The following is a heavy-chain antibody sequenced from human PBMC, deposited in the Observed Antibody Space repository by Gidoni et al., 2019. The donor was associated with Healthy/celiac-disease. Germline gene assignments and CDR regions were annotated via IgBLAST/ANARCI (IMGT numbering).Heavy chain of an antibody. J-gene: IGHJ6*02. CDR2: IKQDGSEK. V-gene: IGHV3-7*01. Sequence: EVQLVESGGGLVQPGGSLRLSCAASGFTFSSYWMSWVRQAPGKGLEWVANIKQDGSEKYYVDSVKGRFTISRDNAKNSLYLQMNSLRAEDTAVYYCARIEIQLWPAADYYYYYGMDVWGQGTTVTVSS. CDR3: ARIEIQLWPAADYYYYYGMDV. CDR1: GFTFSSYW. D-gene: IGHD5-18*01.